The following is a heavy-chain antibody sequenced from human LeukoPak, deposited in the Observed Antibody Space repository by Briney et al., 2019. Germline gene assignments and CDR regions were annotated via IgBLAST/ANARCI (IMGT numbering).Heavy chain of an antibody. V-gene: IGHV3-30*19. CDR1: GFTFSSYG. CDR3: ARETTYYYDSSGYSYYYYYGMDV. CDR2: IWYDGSNK. Sequence: GGSLRLSCAASGFTFSSYGMHWVRQAPGKGLEWVAVIWYDGSNKYYADSVRGRFTISRDNSKNTLYLQMNSLRAEDTAVYYCARETTYYYDSSGYSYYYYYGMDVWGQGTTVTVSS. J-gene: IGHJ6*02. D-gene: IGHD3-22*01.